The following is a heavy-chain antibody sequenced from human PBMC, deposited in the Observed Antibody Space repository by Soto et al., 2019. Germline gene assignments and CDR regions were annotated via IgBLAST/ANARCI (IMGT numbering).Heavy chain of an antibody. J-gene: IGHJ3*01. CDR1: GDSVSSDITS. CDR2: TYYRSKWFH. D-gene: IGHD2-8*01. Sequence: WQTLSLTCAISGDSVSSDITSWNWIRQSPSRALEWLGRTYYRSKWFHDYAASVKSRITINPDTSKNQLSLELNSMTPEDTAGYYFPGGHGLDVSGQGSVVTVSS. CDR3: PGGHGLDV. V-gene: IGHV6-1*01.